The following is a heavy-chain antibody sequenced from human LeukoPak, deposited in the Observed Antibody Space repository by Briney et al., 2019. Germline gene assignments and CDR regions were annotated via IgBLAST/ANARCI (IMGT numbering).Heavy chain of an antibody. V-gene: IGHV1-2*02. CDR3: AASPHDYGDYFDY. CDR1: AYTFTGYY. J-gene: IGHJ4*02. CDR2: INPNSGGT. D-gene: IGHD4-17*01. Sequence: ASVKVSCKASAYTFTGYYMHWVRQAPGQGLEWMGWINPNSGGTNYAQKFQGRVTMTRDTSISTAYMELSRLRSDDTAVYYCAASPHDYGDYFDYWGQGTLVTVSS.